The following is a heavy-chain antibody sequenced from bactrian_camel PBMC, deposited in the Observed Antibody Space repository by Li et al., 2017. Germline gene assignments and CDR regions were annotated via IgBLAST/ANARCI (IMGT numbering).Heavy chain of an antibody. CDR1: GYSASSYC. CDR3: AAVGGGDLSATQALGFGPGIFGY. CDR2: IYFDGST. V-gene: IGHV3S1*01. Sequence: HVQLVESGGGSVQAGGSLRLSCTVSGYSASSYCLGWFRQAPGKEREGVASIYFDGSTAYADSEKGRFTISRDNVKNTLYLQMDNLKPEDTALYYCAAVGGGDLSATQALGFGPGIFGYWGQGTQVTVS. D-gene: IGHD3*01. J-gene: IGHJ6*01.